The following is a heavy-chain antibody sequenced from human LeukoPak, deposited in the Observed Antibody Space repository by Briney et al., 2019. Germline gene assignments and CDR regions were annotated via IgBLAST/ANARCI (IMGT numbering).Heavy chain of an antibody. V-gene: IGHV3-23*01. CDR2: ISGSGGST. CDR1: GFTFSSYA. CDR3: AKWEKGDYVWGSYRYSDY. J-gene: IGHJ4*02. Sequence: GGSLRLSCAASGFTFSSYAMSWVRQAPGEGLEWVSAISGSGGSTYYADSVKGRFTISRDNSKNTLYLQMNSLRAEDTAVYYCAKWEKGDYVWGSYRYSDYWGQGTLVTVSS. D-gene: IGHD3-16*02.